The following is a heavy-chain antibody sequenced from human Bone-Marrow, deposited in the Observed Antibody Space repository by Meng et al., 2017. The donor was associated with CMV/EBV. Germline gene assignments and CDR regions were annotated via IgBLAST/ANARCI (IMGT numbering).Heavy chain of an antibody. Sequence: SEPLSLTCTVSGGSISSSRYYWGWIRQPPGKGLEWIGSIYYSRTTYYNPSLKSRVTSRVTISLDTSNNQFSLRLTSVTAADTAVYYCARVIVPIPAAIPRDNWFDPWGQGTLVTVSS. J-gene: IGHJ5*02. CDR1: GGSISSSRYY. D-gene: IGHD2-2*01. CDR3: ARVIVPIPAAIPRDNWFDP. CDR2: IYYSRTT. V-gene: IGHV4-39*07.